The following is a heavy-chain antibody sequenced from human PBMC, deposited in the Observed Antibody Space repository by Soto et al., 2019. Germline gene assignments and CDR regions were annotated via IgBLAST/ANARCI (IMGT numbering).Heavy chain of an antibody. CDR2: SSNDGDRT. D-gene: IGHD6-19*01. V-gene: IGHV3-23*01. Sequence: EVQMLESGGGLVQPGGSLRLSCAVSGFTFSDHAMTWVRQAPGKGLEWVSTSSNDGDRTFYADSVKGRFTVSRDRSNNTLYLQMNRLRAEDTAVYFCARPPLYSTGGYFDTWGQGTLVTVSS. CDR3: ARPPLYSTGGYFDT. CDR1: GFTFSDHA. J-gene: IGHJ4*02.